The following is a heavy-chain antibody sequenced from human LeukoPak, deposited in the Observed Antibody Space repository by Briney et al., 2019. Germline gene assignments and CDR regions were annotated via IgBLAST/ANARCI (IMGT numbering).Heavy chain of an antibody. Sequence: GSSVKVSCKASGGTFSSYAISWVRQAPGQGLEWMGGIIPIFGTANYAQKFQGRVTITADESTSTAYMELSSLRSEDTAVYYCATALHDYGDYGLFGYNWFDPWGQGTLVTVSS. CDR1: GGTFSSYA. CDR2: IIPIFGTA. CDR3: ATALHDYGDYGLFGYNWFDP. V-gene: IGHV1-69*01. J-gene: IGHJ5*02. D-gene: IGHD4-17*01.